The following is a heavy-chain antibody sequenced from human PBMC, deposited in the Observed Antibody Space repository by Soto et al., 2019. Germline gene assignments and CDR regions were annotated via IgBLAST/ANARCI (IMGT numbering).Heavy chain of an antibody. CDR2: ISWYSNSI. CDR1: GFTFDDYV. J-gene: IGHJ6*02. CDR3: AKEAYGMDA. Sequence: EVQLAESGGGLVQPGRSLSLSCAASGFTFDDYVMHWVRQAPGKGLEWISGISWYSNSIGYADSVKGRFIISRDNAKNVLYLEMNSLRIEDTAVYYCAKEAYGMDAWGQGTTVTVS. V-gene: IGHV3-9*01.